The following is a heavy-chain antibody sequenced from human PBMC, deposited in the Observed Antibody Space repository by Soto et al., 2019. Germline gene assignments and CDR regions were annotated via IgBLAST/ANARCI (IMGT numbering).Heavy chain of an antibody. CDR2: ISYGGRT. CDR3: VRRARVGAIIDSLDS. CDR1: GGSITTNSNY. J-gene: IGHJ4*02. Sequence: HLQLQESGPGLLKPSETLSLTCSVSGGSITTNSNYWDWIRQPPGKGLEWIGSISYGGRTYDNPPLKSRVTISADTSRNEIFLNVSSVTDADTAVHYCVRRARVGAIIDSLDSWGPGILVTVSS. V-gene: IGHV4-39*01. D-gene: IGHD1-26*01.